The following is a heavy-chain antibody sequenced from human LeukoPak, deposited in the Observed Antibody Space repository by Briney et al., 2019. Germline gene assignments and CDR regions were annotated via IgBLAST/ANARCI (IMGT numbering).Heavy chain of an antibody. D-gene: IGHD5-12*01. CDR2: ISGSSENT. CDR1: GYTFTNYG. CDR3: ARVGRTKVATMAY. Sequence: GASVKVSCKASGYTFTNYGISWVRQAPGQGLEWMGWISGSSENTDFAQKFQGRVTMTTDTSTSTAYMELRNLRSDDTATYYCARVGRTKVATMAYWGQGTLVTVSS. J-gene: IGHJ4*02. V-gene: IGHV1-18*01.